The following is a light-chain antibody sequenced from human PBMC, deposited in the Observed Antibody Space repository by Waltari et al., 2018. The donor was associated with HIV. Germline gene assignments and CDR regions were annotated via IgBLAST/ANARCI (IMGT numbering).Light chain of an antibody. CDR1: QSVSDY. CDR2: DAS. V-gene: IGKV3-11*01. Sequence: EIVLTQSPATLSLSPGERATLSCRASQSVSDYLAWYQQKPGQAPRLLIYDASNRATGIPAMFSGSGSGTDFTLTISSLEPEDFAIYYCEQRANWPSITFGQGTRLEIK. J-gene: IGKJ5*01. CDR3: EQRANWPSIT.